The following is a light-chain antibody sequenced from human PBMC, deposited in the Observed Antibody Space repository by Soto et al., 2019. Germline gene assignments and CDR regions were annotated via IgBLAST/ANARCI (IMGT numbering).Light chain of an antibody. Sequence: QSVLTQPASVSGSPGQSITISCTGTSSDVGSYNYVSWYQQHPGKAPKLMIYEVSNRPSGVSHRFSGSKSVNTASLTISGPRAEDGADYYRTSYPPRPIGVFGGGTKLPVL. V-gene: IGLV2-14*03. J-gene: IGLJ3*02. CDR1: SSDVGSYNY. CDR3: TSYPPRPIGV. CDR2: EVS.